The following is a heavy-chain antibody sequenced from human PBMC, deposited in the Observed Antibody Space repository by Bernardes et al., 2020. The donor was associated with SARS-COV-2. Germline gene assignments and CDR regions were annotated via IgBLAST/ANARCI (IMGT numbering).Heavy chain of an antibody. V-gene: IGHV3-15*07. CDR3: TTGTVTTSYYYYGMDV. Sequence: GGSLRLSCAASGFTLSNAWMNWVRQAPGKGLEWVGRIKSKTDGGTTDYAAPVKGRFTISRDDSKNTLYLQMNSLKTEDTAVYYCTTGTVTTSYYYYGMDVWGQGTTVTVSS. CDR2: IKSKTDGGTT. CDR1: GFTLSNAW. J-gene: IGHJ6*02. D-gene: IGHD4-17*01.